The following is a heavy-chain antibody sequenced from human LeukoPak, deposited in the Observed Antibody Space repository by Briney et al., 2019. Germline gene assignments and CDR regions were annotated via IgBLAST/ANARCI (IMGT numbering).Heavy chain of an antibody. CDR1: GYTLTELS. CDR2: FDPEDGET. Sequence: ASVTVSCKVSGYTLTELSMHWVRQAPGKGLEWMGGFDPEDGETIYAQKFQGRVTITADKSTSTAYMELSSLRSEDTAVYYCARDIGIAAAGTNYWGQGTLVTVSS. J-gene: IGHJ4*02. V-gene: IGHV1-24*01. D-gene: IGHD6-13*01. CDR3: ARDIGIAAAGTNY.